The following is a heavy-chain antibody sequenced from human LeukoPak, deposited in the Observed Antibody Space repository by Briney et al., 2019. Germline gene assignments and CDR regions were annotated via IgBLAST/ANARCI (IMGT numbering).Heavy chain of an antibody. D-gene: IGHD3-22*01. CDR2: ISYDGSNK. CDR1: GFTFSSYA. J-gene: IGHJ4*02. V-gene: IGHV3-30*04. Sequence: GGSLRLSCAASGFTFSSYAMHWVRQAPGKGLEWVAVISYDGSNKYYADSVKGRFTISRDNSKNTLYLQMNSLRAEDTAVYYCARVIRYYDSSGYYPGFDYWGQGTLVTVSS. CDR3: ARVIRYYDSSGYYPGFDY.